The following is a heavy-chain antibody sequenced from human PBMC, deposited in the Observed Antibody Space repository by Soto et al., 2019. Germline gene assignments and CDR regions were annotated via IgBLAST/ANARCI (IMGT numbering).Heavy chain of an antibody. CDR1: GFTFSSYA. CDR3: ARMYSSSWPYYYYYGMDV. Sequence: QVQLVESGGGVVQPGRSLRLSCAASGFTFSSYAMHWVRQAPGKGLEWVAVISYDGSNKYYADSVKGRFTISRDNSKNTLYQQMNSLRAEDTAVYYCARMYSSSWPYYYYYGMDVWGQGTTVTVSS. V-gene: IGHV3-30-3*01. D-gene: IGHD6-13*01. CDR2: ISYDGSNK. J-gene: IGHJ6*02.